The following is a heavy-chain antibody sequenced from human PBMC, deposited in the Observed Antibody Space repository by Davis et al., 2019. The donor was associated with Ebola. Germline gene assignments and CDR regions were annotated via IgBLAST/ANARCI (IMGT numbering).Heavy chain of an antibody. CDR3: ARELLVVVVAATQDLDYYYYGMDV. CDR1: GYTFTSSY. Sequence: ASVKVSCQASGYTFTSSYMHWVRQAPGQGLEWMGIINPSGGNTSYAQKFQGRVTMTRDTSTSTVYMELSRLRSEDTAVYYCARELLVVVVAATQDLDYYYYGMDVCGQGTTVTVSS. J-gene: IGHJ6*02. V-gene: IGHV1-46*01. D-gene: IGHD2-15*01. CDR2: INPSGGNT.